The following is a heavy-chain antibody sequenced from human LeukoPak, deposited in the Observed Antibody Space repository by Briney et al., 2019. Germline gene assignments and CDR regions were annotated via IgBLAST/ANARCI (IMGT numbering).Heavy chain of an antibody. CDR1: GGTFSSYA. Sequence: ASVKVSCKASGGTFSSYAISWVRQAPGQGLEWMGRIIPILGIANYAQKFQGRVTITADKSTSTAYMELSSLRSEDTAVYYCASDIVVVPAAGPPNYGMDVWGQGTTVTVSS. CDR3: ASDIVVVPAAGPPNYGMDV. D-gene: IGHD2-2*01. J-gene: IGHJ6*02. V-gene: IGHV1-69*04. CDR2: IIPILGIA.